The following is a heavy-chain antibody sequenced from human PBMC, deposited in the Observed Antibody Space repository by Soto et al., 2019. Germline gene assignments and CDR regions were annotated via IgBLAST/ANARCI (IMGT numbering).Heavy chain of an antibody. CDR3: ANDRERFVEWFPPTFDF. D-gene: IGHD3-3*01. J-gene: IGHJ4*02. CDR1: GFTFTHYT. CDR2: IIGSGAAT. V-gene: IGHV3-23*01. Sequence: EVQLLESGGGLVQPGGSLRLSCAASGFTFTHYTMRWVRQAPGKGLEWVSGIIGSGAATYYADSVTGRFTISRDNSENTLYLQMNSLGAEDTAVYYCANDRERFVEWFPPTFDFWGPGILVAVSS.